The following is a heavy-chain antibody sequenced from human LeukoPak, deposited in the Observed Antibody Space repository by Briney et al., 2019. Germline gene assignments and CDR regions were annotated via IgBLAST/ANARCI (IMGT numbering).Heavy chain of an antibody. CDR3: VWDYGSGSDFDY. V-gene: IGHV4-34*01. D-gene: IGHD3-10*01. CDR1: GGSFSGYY. CDR2: INHSGST. Sequence: SETLSLTCAVYGGSFSGYYWSWIRQPPGKGLEWIGEINHSGSTNYNPSLKSRVTISVDTSKNQFSLKLSSVTAADTAVYYCVWDYGSGSDFDYWGQGTLVTVSS. J-gene: IGHJ4*02.